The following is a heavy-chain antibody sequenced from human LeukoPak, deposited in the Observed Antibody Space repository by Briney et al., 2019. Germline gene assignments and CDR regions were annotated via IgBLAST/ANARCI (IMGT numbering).Heavy chain of an antibody. Sequence: ASVTVSCKASGGTYNNYAITWVRQAPGQGLEWVGGILPVFGTSNYAQRFQGRVTITADESTGTTYMELSSLRSEDTAVYYCARDHRGFYYGSGNYYYLDVWGKGTTVTVSS. J-gene: IGHJ6*03. CDR1: GGTYNNYA. CDR2: ILPVFGTS. CDR3: ARDHRGFYYGSGNYYYLDV. D-gene: IGHD3-10*01. V-gene: IGHV1-69*13.